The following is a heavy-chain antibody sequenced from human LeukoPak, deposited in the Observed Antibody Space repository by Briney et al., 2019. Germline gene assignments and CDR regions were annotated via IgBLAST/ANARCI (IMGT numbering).Heavy chain of an antibody. CDR2: IYTSGST. Sequence: SETLSLTCTVSGSISGYYWSWIRPPPGKGLEWIGSIYTSGSTNYNPSLERRVTISVDTSKNQFSLDLSSVTAADTAVYYCARQKCTSASCLTKNAFDIWGQGTMVTVSS. CDR3: ARQKCTSASCLTKNAFDI. V-gene: IGHV4-4*09. D-gene: IGHD2-2*01. J-gene: IGHJ3*02. CDR1: GSISGYY.